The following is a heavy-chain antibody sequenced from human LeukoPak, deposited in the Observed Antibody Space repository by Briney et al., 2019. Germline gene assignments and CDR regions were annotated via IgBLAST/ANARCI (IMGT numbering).Heavy chain of an antibody. CDR2: IVPKFGST. Sequence: ASVKVSCKASGSTFSFYAINWGRQAPGQGLEWMGGIVPKFGSTNYAQKFHDRLSIATDDPTSAAYMELSSLEAEDAAVYYCATDNLAPSGVKYFQVWGPGTLVTVSS. CDR1: GSTFSFYA. J-gene: IGHJ1*01. V-gene: IGHV1-69*05. CDR3: ATDNLAPSGVKYFQV. D-gene: IGHD3-16*02.